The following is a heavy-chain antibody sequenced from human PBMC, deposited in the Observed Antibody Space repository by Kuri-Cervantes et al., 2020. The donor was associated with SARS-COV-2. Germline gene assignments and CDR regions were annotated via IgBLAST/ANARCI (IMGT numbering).Heavy chain of an antibody. V-gene: IGHV4-34*01. CDR3: ARSRRVWFDP. CDR2: INHSGST. Sequence: SQTLSLTCAVYGGSFSGYYWSWIRQPPGKGLEWIGEINHSGSTNYNPSLKSRVTISVDTSKNQFSLKLSSVTAADTDVYYCARSRRVWFDPWGQGTLVTVSS. J-gene: IGHJ5*02. D-gene: IGHD1-14*01. CDR1: GGSFSGYY.